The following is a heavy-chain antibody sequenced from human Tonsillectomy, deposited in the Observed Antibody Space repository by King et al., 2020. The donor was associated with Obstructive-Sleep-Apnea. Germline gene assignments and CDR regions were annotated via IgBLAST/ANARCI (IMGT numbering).Heavy chain of an antibody. CDR3: ARSIYGYIHGYVDY. CDR1: GFTFSAYG. Sequence: VQLVESGGGVVQPGRSLRLSCAASGFTFSAYGMHWVRQAPGKGLEWVTAISNDAKTIHYADSVKGRFTIARDDSKKTLFLQMNSLRAEDTAVYYCARSIYGYIHGYVDYWGQGTLVTVSS. D-gene: IGHD3-3*01. V-gene: IGHV3-30*03. CDR2: ISNDAKTI. J-gene: IGHJ4*02.